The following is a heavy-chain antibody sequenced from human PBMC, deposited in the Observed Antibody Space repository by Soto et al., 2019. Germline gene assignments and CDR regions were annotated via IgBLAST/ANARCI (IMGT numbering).Heavy chain of an antibody. D-gene: IGHD2-2*01. Sequence: EVQLLESGGGLVQPGGSLRLSCAASGFTFSNFAMSWVRQAPGKGLEWVSSISGGGGSTYYADSVKGRFTISRDNSKSTLSLEMSRLRVEDTALYYCKKGFCSSTNRPYYYYYMDVWGEGTTVAVSS. CDR1: GFTFSNFA. CDR3: KKGFCSSTNRPYYYYYMDV. V-gene: IGHV3-23*01. CDR2: ISGGGGST. J-gene: IGHJ6*03.